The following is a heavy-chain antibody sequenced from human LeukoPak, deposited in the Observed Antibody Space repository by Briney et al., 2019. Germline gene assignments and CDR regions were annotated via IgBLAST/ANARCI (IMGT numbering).Heavy chain of an antibody. CDR1: GYTFTGYY. V-gene: IGHV1-2*02. Sequence: ASVKVSCKASGYTFTGYYMHWVRQAPGQGLEWMGWINPNSGGTNYAQKFQGRVTMTRDTSISTAYMELSRLRSDDTAVYYCARGTSAAGWGYYYYGMDVWGQGTTVTVSS. CDR3: ARGTSAAGWGYYYYGMDV. CDR2: INPNSGGT. J-gene: IGHJ6*02. D-gene: IGHD6-13*01.